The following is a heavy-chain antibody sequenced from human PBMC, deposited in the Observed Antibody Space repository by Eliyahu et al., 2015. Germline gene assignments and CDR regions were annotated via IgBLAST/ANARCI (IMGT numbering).Heavy chain of an antibody. D-gene: IGHD1-26*01. CDR1: GGSFSGYY. CDR3: ARRGGGSYYGVYY. CDR2: INHSGST. Sequence: QVQLQQWGAGLLKPSETLSLTCAVYGGSFSGYYWSWIRQPPGKGLEWIGEINHSGSTNYNPSLKSRVTISVDTSKNQFSLKLSSVTAADTAVYYCARRGGGSYYGVYYWGQGTLVTVSS. J-gene: IGHJ4*02. V-gene: IGHV4-34*01.